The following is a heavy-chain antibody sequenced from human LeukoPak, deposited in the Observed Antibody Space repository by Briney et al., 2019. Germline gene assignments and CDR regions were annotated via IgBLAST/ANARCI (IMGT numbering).Heavy chain of an antibody. D-gene: IGHD4-11*01. CDR3: ARGATVYSNYGNYYMDV. J-gene: IGHJ6*03. V-gene: IGHV3-20*04. CDR1: GFTFDDYG. Sequence: PGGSLRLSCAASGFTFDDYGMSWVRQAPGKGLEWVSGINWNGGSTGYADSVKGRFTISRDNAKNSLYLQMNSLRAEDTALYYCARGATVYSNYGNYYMDVWGKGTTVTVSS. CDR2: INWNGGST.